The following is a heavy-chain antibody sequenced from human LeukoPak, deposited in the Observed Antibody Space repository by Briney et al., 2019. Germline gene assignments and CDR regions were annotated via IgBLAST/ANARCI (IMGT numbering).Heavy chain of an antibody. Sequence: SETLSLTCTVSSDSISSSNDYWGWIRQPPGKGLDWIGSIYYSGSTYYSPSLKSRVTISVDTSKNQFSLKLTSVTAADTAMYYCARVAPSTTFGVVTHRIFDYWGQGTLVTVSS. J-gene: IGHJ4*02. D-gene: IGHD3-3*01. CDR1: SDSISSSNDY. CDR2: IYYSGST. CDR3: ARVAPSTTFGVVTHRIFDY. V-gene: IGHV4-39*07.